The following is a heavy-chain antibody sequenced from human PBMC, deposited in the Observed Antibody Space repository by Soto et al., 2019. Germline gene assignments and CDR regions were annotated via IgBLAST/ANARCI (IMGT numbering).Heavy chain of an antibody. CDR1: GGSFSGYS. D-gene: IGHD1-26*01. CDR2: INDGGSA. V-gene: IGHV4-34*01. Sequence: ETLSLTCAVYGGSFSGYSWTWIRQSPGKGLEWIGQINDGGSANYNPSLKSRVTISVDTSNNEFFLELSSVTAADTAVYYCARGLFSETHYSGGWYFFDYWGQGTLLTVSS. J-gene: IGHJ4*02. CDR3: ARGLFSETHYSGGWYFFDY.